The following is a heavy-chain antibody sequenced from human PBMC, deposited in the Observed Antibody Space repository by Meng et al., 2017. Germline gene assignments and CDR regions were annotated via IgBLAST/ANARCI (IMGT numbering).Heavy chain of an antibody. CDR2: IIPIFGTA. CDR1: GCTFSSYA. Sequence: SSVKVSCKASGCTFSSYAISWVRQAPGQGLEWMGGIIPIFGTANYAQKFQGRVTITADKSTSTAYMELSSLRSEDTAVYYCARDLYTDCSGSSCYSDGMDVWGHGTTVTVSS. D-gene: IGHD2-15*01. V-gene: IGHV1-69*06. CDR3: ARDLYTDCSGSSCYSDGMDV. J-gene: IGHJ6*02.